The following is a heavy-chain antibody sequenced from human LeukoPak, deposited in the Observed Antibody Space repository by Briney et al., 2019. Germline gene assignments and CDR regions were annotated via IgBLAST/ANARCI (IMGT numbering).Heavy chain of an antibody. Sequence: LGGSLRLSCAASGFTFSSYAMGWVRQAPGKGLEWVSAISGSGGSTYYADSVKGRFTISRDNSKNTLYLQMNSLRAEDTAVYYCAKDEFEMDAFDIWGQGTMVTLSS. CDR2: ISGSGGST. D-gene: IGHD5-24*01. CDR3: AKDEFEMDAFDI. J-gene: IGHJ3*02. CDR1: GFTFSSYA. V-gene: IGHV3-23*01.